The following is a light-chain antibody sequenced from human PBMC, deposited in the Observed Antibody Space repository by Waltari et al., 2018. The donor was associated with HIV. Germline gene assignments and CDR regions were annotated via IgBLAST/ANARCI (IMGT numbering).Light chain of an antibody. CDR3: HVWESSSDEYV. V-gene: IGLV3-21*02. CDR1: NVESKS. J-gene: IGLJ1*01. Sequence: SYVLTQPASVSVAPGQTANVPCGGDNVESKSVNWYQQKAGKAPVLVLYDDSDRPSGIPERFSGSNFGNTATLTITRVEAGDEADYFCHVWESSSDEYVFGTGTKVTV. CDR2: DDS.